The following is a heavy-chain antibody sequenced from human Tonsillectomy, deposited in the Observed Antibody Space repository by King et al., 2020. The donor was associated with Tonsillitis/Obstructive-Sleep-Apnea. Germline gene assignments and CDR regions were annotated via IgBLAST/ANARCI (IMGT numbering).Heavy chain of an antibody. CDR3: ARGDYYYYMDV. Sequence: VQLQESGPGLVKPSETLSLTCSVSGGSITSYYWNWIRQPPGKGLEWIGYIYYSGSTNYNPSLKSRVTISVDTSKNQFSLKLSSGTAADTAVYYCARGDYYYYMDVWGKGTTVTVSS. J-gene: IGHJ6*03. CDR2: IYYSGST. V-gene: IGHV4-59*01. D-gene: IGHD3-10*01. CDR1: GGSITSYY.